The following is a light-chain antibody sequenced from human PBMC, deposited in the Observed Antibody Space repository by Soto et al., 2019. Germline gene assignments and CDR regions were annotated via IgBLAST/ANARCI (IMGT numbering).Light chain of an antibody. J-gene: IGKJ1*01. Sequence: AIRMTQSPSSFSASTGDRVTITCRASQGISSYLAWYQQKPGKAPKLLIYAASSLQSGVPSRFSGSGSGTDFTLTISSLQPEDFATYYCHQTYSVPPTFGQGTKVDIK. CDR1: QGISSY. CDR2: AAS. CDR3: HQTYSVPPT. V-gene: IGKV1-8*01.